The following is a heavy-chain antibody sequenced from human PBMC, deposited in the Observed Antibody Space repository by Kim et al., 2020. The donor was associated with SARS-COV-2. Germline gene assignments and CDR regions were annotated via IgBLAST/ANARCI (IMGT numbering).Heavy chain of an antibody. D-gene: IGHD1-1*01. CDR3: ARDGTTRNGGYYFDY. V-gene: IGHV1-3*01. J-gene: IGHJ4*02. Sequence: QKFQGRVTITSDASASTAYMGLSSLRSEDTAVYYCARDGTTRNGGYYFDYWGQGALVTVSS.